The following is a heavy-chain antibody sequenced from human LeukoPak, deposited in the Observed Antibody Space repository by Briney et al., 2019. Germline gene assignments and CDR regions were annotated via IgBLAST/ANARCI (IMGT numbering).Heavy chain of an antibody. Sequence: SETLSLTCTVSGGSIGSYYWSWIRQPPGKGLEWIGYIYYSGSTNYNPSLKSRVTISVDTSKNQFSLKLSSVTAADTAVYYCARENSPEGSLYWYFDLWGRGTLVTVSS. CDR3: ARENSPEGSLYWYFDL. CDR1: GGSIGSYY. D-gene: IGHD2-21*01. V-gene: IGHV4-59*01. CDR2: IYYSGST. J-gene: IGHJ2*01.